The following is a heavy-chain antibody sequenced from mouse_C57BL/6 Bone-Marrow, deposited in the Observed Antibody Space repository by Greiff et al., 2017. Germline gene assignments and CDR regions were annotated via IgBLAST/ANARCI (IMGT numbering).Heavy chain of an antibody. V-gene: IGHV1-26*01. J-gene: IGHJ3*01. CDR2: INPNNGGT. D-gene: IGHD4-1*02. Sequence: VQLQQSGPELVKPGASVKISCKASGYTFTDYYMNWVKQSHGKSLEWIGDINPNNGGTSYNQKFTGKATLTVDKSSSTAYMELRSLTSEDSAVYDCASFNCAWFAYWGQGTLVTVSA. CDR3: ASFNCAWFAY. CDR1: GYTFTDYY.